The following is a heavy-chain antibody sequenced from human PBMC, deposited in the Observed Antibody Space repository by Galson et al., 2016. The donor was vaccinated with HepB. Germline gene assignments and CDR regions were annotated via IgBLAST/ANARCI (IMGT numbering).Heavy chain of an antibody. Sequence: SLRLSCAASGFSFSSYTMNWVRQAPGKGLEWVSSISSSSTYIYYADSVKGRFTISRDNAKKSLSLQMNSLRAEDTAVYYCARGYGGSDEGWFDPWGQGTLVTVSS. D-gene: IGHD5-12*01. V-gene: IGHV3-21*01. CDR2: ISSSSTYI. CDR1: GFSFSSYT. CDR3: ARGYGGSDEGWFDP. J-gene: IGHJ5*02.